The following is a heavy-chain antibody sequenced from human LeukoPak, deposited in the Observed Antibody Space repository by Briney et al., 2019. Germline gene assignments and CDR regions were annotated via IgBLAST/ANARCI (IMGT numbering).Heavy chain of an antibody. CDR1: GFTFSSHE. Sequence: PGGSLRLSCAASGFTFSSHEMNWVRQAPGKGLEWVSYITGSGSTIYYADSVKDRFTISRDNAKNSLYLQMNSLRAEDTAVYYCAREDIVATIGYWGQGTLVTVSS. CDR2: ITGSGSTI. D-gene: IGHD5-12*01. CDR3: AREDIVATIGY. J-gene: IGHJ4*02. V-gene: IGHV3-48*03.